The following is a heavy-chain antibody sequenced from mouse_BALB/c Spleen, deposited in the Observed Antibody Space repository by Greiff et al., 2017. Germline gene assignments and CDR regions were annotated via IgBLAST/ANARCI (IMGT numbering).Heavy chain of an antibody. CDR1: GFSLTGYG. D-gene: IGHD2-3*01. Sequence: VKLMESGPGLVAPSQCLSITCTASGFSLTGYGVNWVRQPPGKGLEWLGMIWGDGSTDYNSALKSRLSISKDNSKHHIFLKMNSLQNNDTARYYCYSGYWDVGAMDYWGQGTSVTVSS. CDR3: YSGYWDVGAMDY. V-gene: IGHV2-6-7*01. J-gene: IGHJ4*01. CDR2: IWGDGST.